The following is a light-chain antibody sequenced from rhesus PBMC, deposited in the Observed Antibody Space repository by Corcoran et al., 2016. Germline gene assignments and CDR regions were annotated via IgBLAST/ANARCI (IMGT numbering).Light chain of an antibody. CDR2: YTS. Sequence: DIQMTQSPSSLSASVGDTVTITCRARQGISRYLAWYQQKPGKAPKPLNNYTSNLESGVPSMFSGSGSGTETTLPISSLQAEDFAAYYCHQYNSAPYRFGQGTKVEIK. CDR1: QGISRY. CDR3: HQYNSAPYR. V-gene: IGKV1-37*01. J-gene: IGKJ2*01.